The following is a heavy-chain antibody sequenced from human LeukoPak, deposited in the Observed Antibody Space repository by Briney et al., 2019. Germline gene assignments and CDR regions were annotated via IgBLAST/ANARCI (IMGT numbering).Heavy chain of an antibody. CDR2: ISSTGDIT. CDR3: AKDFWIFSYYFDY. J-gene: IGHJ4*02. V-gene: IGHV3-23*01. Sequence: GGSLRLSCAASAFTFSTYAMAWVRQAPGKGLEWVSSISSTGDITYFADSVQGRFTISRDNSKNTLYLQMNSLRAEDTAVYYCAKDFWIFSYYFDYWGQGTLVTVSS. CDR1: AFTFSTYA. D-gene: IGHD2-2*03.